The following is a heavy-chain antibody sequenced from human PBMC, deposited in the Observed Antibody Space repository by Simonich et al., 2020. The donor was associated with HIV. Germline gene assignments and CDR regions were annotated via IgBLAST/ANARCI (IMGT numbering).Heavy chain of an antibody. CDR1: GGSFSGYY. J-gene: IGHJ1*01. V-gene: IGHV4-34*01. Sequence: QVQLQQWGAGLLKPSETLSLTCAVYGGSFSGYYWGWIRQPTGKGLEWIGEINHSGSTNYNPSLKSRVTISVDTSKNQFSLKLSSVTAADTAVYYCARLTAGGLGEYFQHWGQGTLVTFSS. D-gene: IGHD6-13*01. CDR3: ARLTAGGLGEYFQH. CDR2: INHSGST.